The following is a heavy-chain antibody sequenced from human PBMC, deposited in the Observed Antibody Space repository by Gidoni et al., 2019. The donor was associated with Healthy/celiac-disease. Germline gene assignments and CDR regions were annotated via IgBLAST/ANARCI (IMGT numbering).Heavy chain of an antibody. V-gene: IGHV3-7*01. J-gene: IGHJ4*02. D-gene: IGHD1-20*01. CDR1: GFTFSSYW. CDR2: IKQDGSEK. CDR3: ARTPYNWNDGYFDY. Sequence: EVQLVESGGGLVQPGGSLRLSCAASGFTFSSYWMSWVRQAPGKGLEWVANIKQDGSEKYYVDSVKGRFTISRDNAKNSLYLQMNSLRAEDTAVYYCARTPYNWNDGYFDYWGQGTLVTVSS.